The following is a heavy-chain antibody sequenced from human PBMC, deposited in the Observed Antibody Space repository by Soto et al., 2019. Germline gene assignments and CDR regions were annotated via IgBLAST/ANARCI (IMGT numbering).Heavy chain of an antibody. CDR3: ARDSQIWFDP. Sequence: SETLSLTCTVSGGSISGHYWSWIRQPAGKGLEWIGRIYRSGSANFNPSLKSRVTMSVDTSKNQFSLKLRSVTAADTAVYCCARDSQIWFDPWGQGALVTVSS. CDR1: GGSISGHY. CDR2: IYRSGSA. V-gene: IGHV4-4*07. J-gene: IGHJ5*02.